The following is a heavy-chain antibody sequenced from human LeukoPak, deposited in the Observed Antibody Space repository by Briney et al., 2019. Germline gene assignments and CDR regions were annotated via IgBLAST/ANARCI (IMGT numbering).Heavy chain of an antibody. Sequence: PSETLSLTCTVSRGSVSSSTYYWRWVRQPPGKGLEWIASIYYTGSTYYNPSLKSRVTISLDMSKNEFFLTMTSVTAADTAVYLCTAEKNGSPHYWGQGTQVTVSS. V-gene: IGHV4-39*07. CDR3: TAEKNGSPHY. CDR1: RGSVSSSTYY. CDR2: IYYTGST. J-gene: IGHJ4*02. D-gene: IGHD2-8*01.